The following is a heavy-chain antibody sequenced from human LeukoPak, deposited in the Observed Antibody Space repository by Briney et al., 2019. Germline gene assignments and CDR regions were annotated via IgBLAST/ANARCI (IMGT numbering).Heavy chain of an antibody. CDR3: ARDSPYHYMDV. Sequence: SETLSLTCTVSGGSISSYYWSWIRQPSGKGLEWIGYIYYSGSTNYNPSLKSRVTISVDKSKNQFSLKLSSVTAADTAVYYCARDSPYHYMDVWGKGTTVTVSS. V-gene: IGHV4-59*12. CDR1: GGSISSYY. J-gene: IGHJ6*03. CDR2: IYYSGST.